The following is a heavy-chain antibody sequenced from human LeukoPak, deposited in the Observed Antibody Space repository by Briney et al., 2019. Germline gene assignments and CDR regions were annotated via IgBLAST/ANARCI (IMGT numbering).Heavy chain of an antibody. CDR3: AKDVPCGSGSYYSGWSDAFDI. CDR1: GFTFSSYA. J-gene: IGHJ3*02. V-gene: IGHV3-23*01. Sequence: QSGGSLRLSCAASGFTFSSYAMSWVRQAPGKGLEWVSAISGSGGSTYYADSVKGRFTISRDNSKNTLYLQMNSLRAEDTAVYYCAKDVPCGSGSYYSGWSDAFDIWGQGTMVTVSS. D-gene: IGHD3-10*01. CDR2: ISGSGGST.